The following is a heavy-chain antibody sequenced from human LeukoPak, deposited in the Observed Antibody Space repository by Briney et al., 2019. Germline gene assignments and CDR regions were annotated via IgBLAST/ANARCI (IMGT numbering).Heavy chain of an antibody. CDR2: INHSGST. CDR3: AIRTGYYGNYYYYGMDV. V-gene: IGHV4-34*01. Sequence: PSETLSLTCAVYGGSFSGYYWSWIRQPPGKGLEWIGEINHSGSTNYNPSLKSRVTISVDTSKNQFPLKLSSVTAADTAVYYCAIRTGYYGNYYYYGMDVWGKGTTVTVSS. D-gene: IGHD3/OR15-3a*01. CDR1: GGSFSGYY. J-gene: IGHJ6*04.